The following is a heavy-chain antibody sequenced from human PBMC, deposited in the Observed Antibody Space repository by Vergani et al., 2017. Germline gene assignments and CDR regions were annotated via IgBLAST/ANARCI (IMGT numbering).Heavy chain of an antibody. CDR2: VYTSGST. V-gene: IGHV4-61*02. CDR3: ARGKSAYPSSGMDV. Sequence: QVQLQESGPGLVKPSQTLSLTCTVSGGSISSRTSYWSWIRQPAGKGLDWIGRVYTSGSTNYNPSLKSRVTMSVDTSKNQFSLKLSSVTATDTAVYYCARGKSAYPSSGMDVWGQGTTVIVSS. CDR1: GGSISSRTSY. J-gene: IGHJ6*02.